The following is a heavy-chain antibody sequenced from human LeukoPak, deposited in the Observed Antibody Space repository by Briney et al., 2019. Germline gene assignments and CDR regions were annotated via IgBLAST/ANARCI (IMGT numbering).Heavy chain of an antibody. CDR2: LHYSGST. CDR3: ARRPRTYFDN. Sequence: SETLSLTCTVSGGSLSSSSYFWGWIRQPPGKGLEWIGGLHYSGSTYYNPSLKSRVTISVDTSKNQFSLKLSSVTAANTAVYYCARRPRTYFDNWGQGTLVTVSS. CDR1: GGSLSSSSYF. J-gene: IGHJ4*02. V-gene: IGHV4-39*01.